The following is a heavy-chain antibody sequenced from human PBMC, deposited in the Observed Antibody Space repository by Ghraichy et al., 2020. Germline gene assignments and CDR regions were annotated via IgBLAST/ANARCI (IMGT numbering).Heavy chain of an antibody. CDR1: GFDFSFHR. J-gene: IGHJ4*02. CDR3: ARVGGCSGGACYYPDY. V-gene: IGHV3-48*01. CDR2: IGGTGS. Sequence: GGSLRLSCTASGFDFSFHRMNWVRQAPGKGLEWVSHIGGTGSNYADSVKGRFTISRDDAKNSLYLEMNSLRVEDTAVYRCARVGGCSGGACYYPDYWGQGTLVTVSS. D-gene: IGHD2-15*01.